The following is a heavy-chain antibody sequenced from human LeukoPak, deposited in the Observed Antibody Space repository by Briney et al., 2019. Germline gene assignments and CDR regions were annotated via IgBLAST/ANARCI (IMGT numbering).Heavy chain of an antibody. Sequence: GGSLRLSCGASGFTFNKAWMSWVRQTPGKGLEWVGRIKENSVGGTIDYAAPVQGRFTISRDDSKNTVYLEMNSLKTEDTAVYYCTAGLGLTNDDSWGQGTLVTVSS. D-gene: IGHD2-8*01. CDR1: GFTFNKAW. CDR3: TAGLGLTNDDS. J-gene: IGHJ4*02. V-gene: IGHV3-15*01. CDR2: IKENSVGGTI.